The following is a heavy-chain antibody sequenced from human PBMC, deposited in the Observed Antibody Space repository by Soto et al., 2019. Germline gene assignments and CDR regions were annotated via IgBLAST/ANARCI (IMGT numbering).Heavy chain of an antibody. V-gene: IGHV3-33*01. D-gene: IGHD2-2*01. CDR1: GFTFSSYG. J-gene: IGHJ4*02. CDR2: IWYDGSNK. Sequence: ESGGGVVQPGRSLGLSCAASGFTFSSYGMHWVRQAPGKGLEWVAVIWYDGSNKYYADSVKGRFTISRDNSKNTLYLQMNSLRAEDTAVYYCARDAMGRGYFDYWGQGTLVTVSS. CDR3: ARDAMGRGYFDY.